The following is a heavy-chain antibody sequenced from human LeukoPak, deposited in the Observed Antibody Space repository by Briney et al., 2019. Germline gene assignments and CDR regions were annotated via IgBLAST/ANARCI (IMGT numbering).Heavy chain of an antibody. CDR1: GFTFSSYG. Sequence: GGSLRLSCAASGFTFSSYGMTWVRQAPGMGLEWVSALTYSGGSTYYAASVKGRFTISRDNSKNTLYLQMNSLRAEDTAVYYCARKGAVAGTFDYWGQGALVTVSS. V-gene: IGHV3-23*01. D-gene: IGHD6-19*01. CDR3: ARKGAVAGTFDY. J-gene: IGHJ4*02. CDR2: LTYSGGST.